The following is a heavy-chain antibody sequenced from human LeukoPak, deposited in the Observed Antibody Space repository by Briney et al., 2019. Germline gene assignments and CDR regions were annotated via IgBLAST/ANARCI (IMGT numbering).Heavy chain of an antibody. CDR3: ARGWFGELYLFDP. D-gene: IGHD3-10*01. CDR2: IYYSGST. CDR1: GGSISSSSYY. Sequence: SETLSLTCTVSGGSISSSSYYWGWIRQPPGKGLEWIGSIYYSGSTYYNPSLKSRVTISVDTSKNQFSLKLSSVTAADTAVYYCARGWFGELYLFDPWGQGTLVTVSS. J-gene: IGHJ5*02. V-gene: IGHV4-39*07.